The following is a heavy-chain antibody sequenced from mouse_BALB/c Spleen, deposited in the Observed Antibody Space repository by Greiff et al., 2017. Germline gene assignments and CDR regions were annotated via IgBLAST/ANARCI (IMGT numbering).Heavy chain of an antibody. J-gene: IGHJ4*01. V-gene: IGHV2-9*02. CDR1: GFSLTSYG. Sequence: VKLVESGPGLVAPSQSLSITCTVSGFSLTSYGVHWVRQPPGKGLEWLGVIWAGGSTNYNSALMSRLSISKDNSKSQVFLKMNSLQTDDTAMYYCARWLIYAMDYWGQGTSVTVSS. CDR3: ARWLIYAMDY. CDR2: IWAGGST. D-gene: IGHD2-2*01.